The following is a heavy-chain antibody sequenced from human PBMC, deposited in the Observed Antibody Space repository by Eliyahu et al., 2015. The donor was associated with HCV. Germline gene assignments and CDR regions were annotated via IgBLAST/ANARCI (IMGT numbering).Heavy chain of an antibody. CDR3: ARSGTHYDFWSGYYGKNWFDP. CDR1: GGSISSSSYY. Sequence: QLQLQESGPGLVKPSETLSLTCTVSGGSISSSSYYXGWIRQPPGKGLEWIGSIYYSGSTXYXPSLKXRVTISVDTSKNQFSLKLSSVTAADTAVYYCARSGTHYDFWSGYYGKNWFDPWGQGTLVTVSS. CDR2: IYYSGST. D-gene: IGHD3-3*01. V-gene: IGHV4-39*01. J-gene: IGHJ5*02.